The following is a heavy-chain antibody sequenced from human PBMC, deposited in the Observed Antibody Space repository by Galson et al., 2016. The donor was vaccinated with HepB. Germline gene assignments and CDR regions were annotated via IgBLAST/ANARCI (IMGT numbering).Heavy chain of an antibody. CDR3: ARGGVGYCTSTSCQDYYYHGMDV. V-gene: IGHV3-74*01. D-gene: IGHD2-2*03. CDR1: GFPFTTYW. J-gene: IGHJ6*04. Sequence: SLRLSCAASGFPFTTYWMHWVRQAPGKGLVWVSRINTDGSSTDYADSVKGRFTISRENAKNTLYLQMNSLRAEDTAVYYCARGGVGYCTSTSCQDYYYHGMDVWGRGTAVTVSS. CDR2: INTDGSST.